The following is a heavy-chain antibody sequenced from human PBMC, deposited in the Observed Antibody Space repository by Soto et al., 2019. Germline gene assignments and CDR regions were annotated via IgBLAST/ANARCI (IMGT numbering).Heavy chain of an antibody. CDR3: AMGVGYCSGGSCNRYGMDV. J-gene: IGHJ6*02. Sequence: PGGSLRLSCAASGFTFSSYAMSWVRQAPGKGLEWVSAISGSGGSTYYADSVKGRFTISRDNSKNTLYLQMNSLRAEDTAVYYCAMGVGYCSGGSCNRYGMDVWGQGTTVTVSS. CDR1: GFTFSSYA. D-gene: IGHD2-15*01. V-gene: IGHV3-23*01. CDR2: ISGSGGST.